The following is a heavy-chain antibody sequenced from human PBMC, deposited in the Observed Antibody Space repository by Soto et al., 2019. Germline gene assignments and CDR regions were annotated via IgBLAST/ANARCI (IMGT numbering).Heavy chain of an antibody. J-gene: IGHJ2*01. Sequence: GGSLRLSCAAFGFTFSSYWMHWVRQAPGKGLVWVSRINSDGSSTSYADSVKGRFTISRDNAKNTLYLQMNSLRAEDTAVYYCAREGTTAPFGYFDLWGRGNLVTVSS. CDR2: INSDGSST. V-gene: IGHV3-74*01. CDR3: AREGTTAPFGYFDL. D-gene: IGHD3-10*01. CDR1: GFTFSSYW.